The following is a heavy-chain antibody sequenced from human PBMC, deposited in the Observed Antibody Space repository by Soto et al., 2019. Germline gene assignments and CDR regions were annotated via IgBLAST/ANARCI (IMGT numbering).Heavy chain of an antibody. CDR1: GGSISGSY. J-gene: IGHJ4*02. CDR2: VYYTVST. CDR3: ARSVAVPGAHIDY. D-gene: IGHD6-19*01. Sequence: SETLSLTCSVSGGSISGSYWGWIRQSPGKGLEWLGYVYYTVSTNYSPSLRSRVSISVDTSKNEFSLRLSSVTAADTAVYFCARSVAVPGAHIDYWGQGTQVTVSS. V-gene: IGHV4-59*01.